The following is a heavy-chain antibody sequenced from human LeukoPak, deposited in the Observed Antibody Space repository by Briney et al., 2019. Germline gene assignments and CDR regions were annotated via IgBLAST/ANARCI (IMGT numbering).Heavy chain of an antibody. CDR2: IRIKPNAYAT. Sequence: PGGSLRLSCAVSGLIFNVSAIHWVRQASGKGLEWVGRIRIKPNAYATAYTAAVKGRLTMSRDDSKNTAYLEMNSLKIEDTAVYYCTRPRTHNWNYKDHWGQGTLVTVSS. CDR3: TRPRTHNWNYKDH. V-gene: IGHV3-73*01. D-gene: IGHD1-7*01. CDR1: GLIFNVSA. J-gene: IGHJ4*02.